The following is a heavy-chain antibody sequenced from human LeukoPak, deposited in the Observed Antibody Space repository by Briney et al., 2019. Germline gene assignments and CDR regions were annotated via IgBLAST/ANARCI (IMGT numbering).Heavy chain of an antibody. J-gene: IGHJ4*02. D-gene: IGHD3-9*01. CDR2: IKSKTDGGTT. CDR3: TTEGGDYDILTGYFECFDY. Sequence: PGGSLRLSCAASGFTFSNAWMSWVRQAPGKGLEWVGRIKSKTDGGTTDYAAPVKGRFTISRDDSKNTLYLQMNSLKTEDTAVYYCTTEGGDYDILTGYFECFDYWGQGTLVTVSS. CDR1: GFTFSNAW. V-gene: IGHV3-15*01.